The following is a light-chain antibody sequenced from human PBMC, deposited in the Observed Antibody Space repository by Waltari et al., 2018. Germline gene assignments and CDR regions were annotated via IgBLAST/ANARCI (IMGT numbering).Light chain of an antibody. CDR1: SSDVGGFNY. J-gene: IGLJ3*02. CDR3: CSYAGSNSWV. V-gene: IGLV2-11*01. Sequence: QSALTQPRSVSGSPGQPVTISSTGTSSDVGGFNYVSWYQHHPGKAPKLMIYDVSKGPSAVPDRFSGSKPGNTASLTISGLQAEDESDYYCCSYAGSNSWVFGGGTKLTVL. CDR2: DVS.